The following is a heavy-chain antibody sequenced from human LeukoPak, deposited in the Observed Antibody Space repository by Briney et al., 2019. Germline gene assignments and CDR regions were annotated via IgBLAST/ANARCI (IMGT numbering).Heavy chain of an antibody. J-gene: IGHJ3*02. CDR1: GGSISSYY. V-gene: IGHV4-34*01. CDR2: INHSGST. CDR3: ARAQRKSAFDI. Sequence: SETLSLTCTVSGGSISSYYWSWIRQPPGKGLEWIGEINHSGSTNYNPSLKSRVTISVDTSKNQFSLKLSSVTAADTAVYYCARAQRKSAFDIWGQGTMVTVSS.